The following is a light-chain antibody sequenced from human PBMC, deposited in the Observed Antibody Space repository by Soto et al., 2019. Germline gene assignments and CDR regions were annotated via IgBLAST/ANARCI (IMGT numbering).Light chain of an antibody. V-gene: IGKV3-15*01. CDR3: QQYQNWPYT. J-gene: IGKJ2*01. Sequence: EIVMTQSPATLSVSPGERATLSCRASQSVSNNLDWYQQKLGQAPRLLIYGASTRAPGIPARFSGSGSGTEFTLTISSLRSEDFAVYYCQQYQNWPYTFGQGTTMDVK. CDR2: GAS. CDR1: QSVSNN.